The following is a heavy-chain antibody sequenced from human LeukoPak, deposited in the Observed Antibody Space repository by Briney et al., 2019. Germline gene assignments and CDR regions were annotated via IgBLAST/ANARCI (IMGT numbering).Heavy chain of an antibody. CDR2: ISGSGGST. CDR3: AKGARQLVLFNWFDP. J-gene: IGHJ5*02. CDR1: GFTFSSYW. D-gene: IGHD6-13*01. Sequence: GGSLRLSCAASGFTFSSYWMSWVRQAPGKGLEWVSAISGSGGSTYYADSVKGRFAISRDNSKNTLYLQMNSLRAEDTAVYYCAKGARQLVLFNWFDPWGQGTLVTVSS. V-gene: IGHV3-23*01.